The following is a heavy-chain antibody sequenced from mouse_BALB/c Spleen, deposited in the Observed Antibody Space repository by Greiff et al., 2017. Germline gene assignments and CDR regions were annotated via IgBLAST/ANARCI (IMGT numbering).Heavy chain of an antibody. V-gene: IGHV2-9*02. Sequence: VQGLESGPGLVAPSQSLSITCTVSGFSLTSYGVHWVRQPPGKGLEWLGVIWAGGSTNYNSALMSRLSISTDNSKGQVFLKMNSLQTDDTAMYYCARDCGNYDDRYFDVWGAGTTVTVSA. CDR2: IWAGGST. CDR1: GFSLTSYG. D-gene: IGHD2-1*01. J-gene: IGHJ1*01. CDR3: ARDCGNYDDRYFDV.